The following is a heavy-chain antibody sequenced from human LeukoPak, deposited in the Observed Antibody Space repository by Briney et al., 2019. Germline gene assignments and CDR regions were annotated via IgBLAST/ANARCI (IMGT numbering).Heavy chain of an antibody. D-gene: IGHD4-17*01. CDR1: GYTFTSYG. CDR2: VSAYNGNT. V-gene: IGHV1-18*01. J-gene: IGHJ4*02. CDR3: ARAPYGDYHPDY. Sequence: ASVKVSCKASGYTFTSYGISWVRQAPGQGLEWMGWVSAYNGNTNYAQKLQGRVTMTTDTSTSTAYMELRSLRSDDTAVYYCARAPYGDYHPDYWGQGTLVTVSS.